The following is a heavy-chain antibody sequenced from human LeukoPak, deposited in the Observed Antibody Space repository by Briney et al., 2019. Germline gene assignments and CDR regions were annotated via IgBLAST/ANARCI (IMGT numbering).Heavy chain of an antibody. D-gene: IGHD1-26*01. CDR1: GYSFTSYW. V-gene: IGHV5-51*01. Sequence: GESLKISCKGSGYSFTSYWLGWVRQMPGKGLEWMGIIYPGDSDTRYGPSFQGQVTISADKSISTAYLQWSSLKASDTAMYYCARRSGNYQADYNFDYWGQGTLVTVSS. CDR3: ARRSGNYQADYNFDY. CDR2: IYPGDSDT. J-gene: IGHJ4*02.